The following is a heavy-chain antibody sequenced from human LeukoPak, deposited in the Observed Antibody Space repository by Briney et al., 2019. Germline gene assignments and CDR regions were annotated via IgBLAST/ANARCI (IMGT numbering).Heavy chain of an antibody. Sequence: GGSLRLSCAASGFTFSSYSMNWVRQAPGKGLEWVSYISSSSSTIYYADPVKGRFTISRDNAKNSLYLQMNSLRAEDTAVYYCARALSYMDVWGKGTTVTVSS. J-gene: IGHJ6*03. V-gene: IGHV3-48*01. CDR1: GFTFSSYS. CDR3: ARALSYMDV. CDR2: ISSSSSTI.